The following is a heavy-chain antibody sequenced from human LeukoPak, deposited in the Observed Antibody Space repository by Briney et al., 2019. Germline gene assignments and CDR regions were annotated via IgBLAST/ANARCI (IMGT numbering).Heavy chain of an antibody. Sequence: SETLSLTCTVSGGSISSYYWSWIRQPPGKGLEWIGEINHSGSTNYNPSLKSRVTISVDTSKNQFSLKLSSVTAADTAVYYCARGPLNWGSFHYYYYGMDVWGQGTTVTVSS. CDR1: GGSISSYY. CDR2: INHSGST. J-gene: IGHJ6*02. D-gene: IGHD7-27*01. CDR3: ARGPLNWGSFHYYYYGMDV. V-gene: IGHV4-34*01.